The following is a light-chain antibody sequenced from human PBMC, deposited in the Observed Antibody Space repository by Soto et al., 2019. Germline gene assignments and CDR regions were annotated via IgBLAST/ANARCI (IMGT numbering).Light chain of an antibody. V-gene: IGKV1-5*01. CDR1: QIISTW. CDR2: DAS. J-gene: IGKJ1*01. CDR3: QQYNNYSPWT. Sequence: DIQMTQSPSTLSASVGDRVTITCRASQIISTWLAWYQQKPGKAPKLLIYDASSLESGVPSRFSGSGSGTEFTLTISRLQPDDFATYYCQQYNNYSPWTFGQGTKVEIK.